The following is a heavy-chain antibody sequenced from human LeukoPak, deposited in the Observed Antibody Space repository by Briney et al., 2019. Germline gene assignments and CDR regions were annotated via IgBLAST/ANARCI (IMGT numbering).Heavy chain of an antibody. CDR3: ARLWFGELLSHFET. CDR2: IYYGGST. D-gene: IGHD3-10*01. CDR1: GGSISSGGYY. J-gene: IGHJ5*02. V-gene: IGHV4-31*03. Sequence: SQTLSLTCTVSGGSISSGGYYWSWIRQHPGKGLEWIGYIYYGGSTYYNPSLKSRVTISVDTSKNQFSLKLSSVTAADTAVYYCARLWFGELLSHFETWGQGTLVTVSS.